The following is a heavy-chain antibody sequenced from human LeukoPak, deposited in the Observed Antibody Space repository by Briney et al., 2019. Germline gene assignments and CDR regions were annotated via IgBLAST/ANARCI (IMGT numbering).Heavy chain of an antibody. CDR3: TGGGSWAYSSTLDF. V-gene: IGHV3-30-3*01. J-gene: IGHJ4*02. D-gene: IGHD2-2*01. CDR1: GFSFDHFS. CDR2: ISYDGTTK. Sequence: GGSLRLSCATSGFSFDHFSMYWVRQAPGKGLEWVTVISYDGTTKHYADSVKGRFTVSRDNSEKTLYLQLNNLRVEDTAVYYCTGGGSWAYSSTLDFWGQGTLVTVSP.